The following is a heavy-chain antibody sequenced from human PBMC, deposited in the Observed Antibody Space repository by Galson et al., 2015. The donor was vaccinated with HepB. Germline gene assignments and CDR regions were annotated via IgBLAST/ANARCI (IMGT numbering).Heavy chain of an antibody. V-gene: IGHV3-7*03. D-gene: IGHD6-6*01. Sequence: SLRLSCAASGFTFSSYWMSWVRQAPGKGLEWVANIKQDGSEKYYVDSVKGRFTISRDNAKNSLYLQMNSLRAEGTAVYYCARKPSIAARPLIRYWYFDLWGRGTLVTVSS. J-gene: IGHJ2*01. CDR2: IKQDGSEK. CDR1: GFTFSSYW. CDR3: ARKPSIAARPLIRYWYFDL.